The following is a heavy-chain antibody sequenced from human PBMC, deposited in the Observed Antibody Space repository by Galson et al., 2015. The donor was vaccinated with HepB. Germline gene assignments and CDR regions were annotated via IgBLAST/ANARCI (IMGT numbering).Heavy chain of an antibody. CDR1: GDSVSSNRVT. D-gene: IGHD6-25*01. CDR3: ARAAPGKDFDY. Sequence: AISGDSVSSNRVTWNWIRQSPSRGLEWLARTYYRSKWYNDYSVSVRSRITINADTSENQFSLQLNSVTPDDTAVYYCARAAPGKDFDYWGQGTLVTVSS. CDR2: TYYRSKWYN. V-gene: IGHV6-1*01. J-gene: IGHJ4*02.